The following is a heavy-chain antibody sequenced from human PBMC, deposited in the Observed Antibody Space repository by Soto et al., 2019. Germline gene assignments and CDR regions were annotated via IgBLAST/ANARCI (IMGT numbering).Heavy chain of an antibody. Sequence: PSQTLSLTCAISGDSVSGNSVTWNWIRQSPLRGLEWLGRTYYRSKWYSDYAVSVKSRVTINPDTSKNQFSLKLSSVTAADTAVYYCARYDYDNNIYSIDYWGQGALVTVSS. J-gene: IGHJ4*02. D-gene: IGHD3-22*01. CDR3: ARYDYDNNIYSIDY. CDR1: GDSVSGNSVT. CDR2: TYYRSKWYS. V-gene: IGHV6-1*01.